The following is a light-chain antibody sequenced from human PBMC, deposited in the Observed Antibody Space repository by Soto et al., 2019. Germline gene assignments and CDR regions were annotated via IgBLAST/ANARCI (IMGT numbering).Light chain of an antibody. CDR1: QSFGIW. CDR3: QQYNTYSWT. V-gene: IGKV1-5*01. CDR2: DAS. Sequence: DIQMTQSPSTLSASVGDGVPTTCRPGQSFGIWLAWYQQKPGKAPKLLIYDASSLESGVPSRFSGSVSGTEFTLTISSLQPDDFATYYCQQYNTYSWTFGQGTKVEIK. J-gene: IGKJ1*01.